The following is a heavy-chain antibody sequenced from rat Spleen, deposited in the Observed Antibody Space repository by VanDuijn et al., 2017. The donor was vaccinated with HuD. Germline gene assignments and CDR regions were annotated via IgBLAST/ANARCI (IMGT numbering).Heavy chain of an antibody. V-gene: IGHV5-7*01. CDR3: VREDLGINY. CDR1: GFTFSDYY. Sequence: EVQLVESGGGLVQPGRSLKLSCAASGFTFSDYYMAWVRQAPTKGLEWVATISYDGSSTYYRDSVKGRFTISRDNAKSTLYLQMDSLRSEDTAIYYCVREDLGINYWGQGVMVTVSS. J-gene: IGHJ2*01. D-gene: IGHD1-9*01. CDR2: ISYDGSST.